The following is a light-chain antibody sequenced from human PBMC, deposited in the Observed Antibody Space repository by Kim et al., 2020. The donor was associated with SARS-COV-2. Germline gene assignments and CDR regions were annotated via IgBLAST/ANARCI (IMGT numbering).Light chain of an antibody. V-gene: IGLV3-1*01. J-gene: IGLJ2*01. CDR2: QDS. CDR1: KFGDKY. Sequence: VAPGQTTSITCSGDKFGDKYSWWYQQKPGPVPVLVIYQDSKRPSGIPERFSGSNSGNTATLTISGTQAMDEADYYCQAWDSSTVVFGGGTQLTVL. CDR3: QAWDSSTVV.